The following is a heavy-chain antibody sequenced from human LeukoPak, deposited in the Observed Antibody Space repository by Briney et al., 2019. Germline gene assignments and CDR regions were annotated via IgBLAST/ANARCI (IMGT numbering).Heavy chain of an antibody. D-gene: IGHD5-12*01. CDR2: IYYSGST. Sequence: PSETLSLTCTVSGGSISSSSYYWGWIRQPPGKGLEWIGSIYYSGSTYYNPSLKSRVTISVDTSKNQFSLKLSSVTAADTAVYYCARTNIVATIRSSFDYWGQGTLVTVSS. CDR1: GGSISSSSYY. J-gene: IGHJ4*02. V-gene: IGHV4-39*07. CDR3: ARTNIVATIRSSFDY.